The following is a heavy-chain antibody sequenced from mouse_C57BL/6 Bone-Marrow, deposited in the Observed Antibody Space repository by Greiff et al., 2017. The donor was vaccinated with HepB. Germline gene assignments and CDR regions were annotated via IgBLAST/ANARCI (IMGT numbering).Heavy chain of an antibody. CDR3: ARNRGYDGYFYYFDY. Sequence: QVQLQQSGPGLVQPSQSLSITCTVSGFSLTSYGVHWVRQSPGKGLEWLGVIWSGGSTDYNAAFISRLSISKDNSKSQVFFKMNSLQADDTAIYYCARNRGYDGYFYYFDYWGQGTTLTVSS. CDR2: IWSGGST. J-gene: IGHJ2*01. V-gene: IGHV2-2*01. CDR1: GFSLTSYG. D-gene: IGHD2-3*01.